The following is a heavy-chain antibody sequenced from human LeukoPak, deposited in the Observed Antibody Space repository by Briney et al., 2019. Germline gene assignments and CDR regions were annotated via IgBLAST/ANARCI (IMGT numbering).Heavy chain of an antibody. CDR2: ISWNSGNI. V-gene: IGHV3-9*01. Sequence: PGGSLRLSCAASGFTFDDYAMHWVRQAPGKGLEWVSGISWNSGNIGYADSVKGRFTISRDNAKNSLYLQMNSLRVEDTALYYCAKAGGLGSLVGATRFDNWGQGTLVTVSS. J-gene: IGHJ4*02. CDR1: GFTFDDYA. CDR3: AKAGGLGSLVGATRFDN. D-gene: IGHD1-26*01.